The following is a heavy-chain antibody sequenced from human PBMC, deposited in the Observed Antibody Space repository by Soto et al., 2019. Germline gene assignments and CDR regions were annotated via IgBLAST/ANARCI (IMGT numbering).Heavy chain of an antibody. CDR3: SRDHIRSSSSGNWFGP. J-gene: IGHJ5*02. Sequence: VAPVKLACKASGYTYTGYAVHCVRQTHGKRLEWMGWINAGNGNTKYSQKFQGRVTITRDTSASTAYMELSSMRSEDTAVYYCSRDHIRSSSSGNWFGPWGQGTLGTVSS. V-gene: IGHV1-3*01. CDR2: INAGNGNT. D-gene: IGHD6-6*01. CDR1: GYTYTGYA.